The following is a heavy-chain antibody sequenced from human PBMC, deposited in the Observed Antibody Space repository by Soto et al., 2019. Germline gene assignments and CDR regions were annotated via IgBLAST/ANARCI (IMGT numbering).Heavy chain of an antibody. D-gene: IGHD2-15*01. CDR2: INPSGGIT. CDR3: ARDSGGIVVVVAATRGDNWFDP. CDR1: GYTFTNYY. V-gene: IGHV1-46*01. J-gene: IGHJ5*02. Sequence: QVQLVQSGAEVKKPGASVKVSCKASGYTFTNYYMHWVRQAPGQGLEWMGIINPSGGITSYAQKFQXTATMTRDTSTSXGYXDXISLRSEDTAVYYCARDSGGIVVVVAATRGDNWFDPWGQGTLVTVSS.